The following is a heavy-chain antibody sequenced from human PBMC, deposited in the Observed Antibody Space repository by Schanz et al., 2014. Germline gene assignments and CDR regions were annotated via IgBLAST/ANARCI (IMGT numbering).Heavy chain of an antibody. CDR1: GFTFTDHA. CDR3: ARVRAYDYGAEAHGMDV. J-gene: IGHJ6*02. Sequence: EVQLLASGGGLVQPGGSLRLTCLTSGFTFTDHAMSWVRQAPGKGLEWVSSISSSGSYIYFPDSVKGRFTISRDNAKNSLYLQMNSLRAEDTAVYYCARVRAYDYGAEAHGMDVWGHGTTVTFSS. CDR2: ISSSGSYI. V-gene: IGHV3-21*02. D-gene: IGHD4-17*01.